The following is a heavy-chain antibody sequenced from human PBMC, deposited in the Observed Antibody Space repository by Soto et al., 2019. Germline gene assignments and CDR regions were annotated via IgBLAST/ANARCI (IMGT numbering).Heavy chain of an antibody. CDR1: GFTFSSYS. D-gene: IGHD2-2*01. Sequence: GGSLRLSCAASGFTFSSYSMNWVRQAPGKGLEWVSSISSSSSYIYYADSVKGRFTISRDNAKNSLYLQMNSLRAEDTAVYYCASSVKYCSSTSCYRWGDAFDIWGQGTMVTVSS. CDR3: ASSVKYCSSTSCYRWGDAFDI. V-gene: IGHV3-21*01. J-gene: IGHJ3*02. CDR2: ISSSSSYI.